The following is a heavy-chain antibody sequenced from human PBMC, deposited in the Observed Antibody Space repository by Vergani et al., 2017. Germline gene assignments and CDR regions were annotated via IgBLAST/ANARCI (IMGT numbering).Heavy chain of an antibody. CDR1: GFTFSKYN. CDR2: INNNGDST. D-gene: IGHD2-8*01. J-gene: IGHJ4*02. CDR3: GRTNGPFDF. Sequence: EVQLVESGGALVQPGGSLRLSCAASGFTFSKYNIHWVRQAPGKGLEYVSGINNNGDSTYYADSVKGRFTISRDNSKNTLYLQMGSLRPEDMAVYYCGRTNGPFDFWGRGTLVTVSS. V-gene: IGHV3-64*07.